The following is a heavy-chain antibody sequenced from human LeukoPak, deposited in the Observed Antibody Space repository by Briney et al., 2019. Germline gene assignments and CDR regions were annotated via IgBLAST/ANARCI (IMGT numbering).Heavy chain of an antibody. Sequence: PSETLSLACAVYGGSFSGYYWSWIRQPPGKGLEWIGEINHSGSTNYYPSLKSRVTISVDTSKNQFSLKLSSVTAADTAVYYCARVLGYCSGGSCYDGNWFDPWGQGTLVTVSS. CDR1: GGSFSGYY. CDR2: INHSGST. CDR3: ARVLGYCSGGSCYDGNWFDP. J-gene: IGHJ5*02. V-gene: IGHV4-34*01. D-gene: IGHD2-15*01.